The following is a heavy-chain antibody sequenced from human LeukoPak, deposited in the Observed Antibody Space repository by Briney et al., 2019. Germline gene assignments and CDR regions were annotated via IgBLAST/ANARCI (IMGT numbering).Heavy chain of an antibody. Sequence: GGSLRLSCVASGFTFSSYSMNWVRQAPGKGLEWVSYISSSGSTIYYADSVKGRFTISRDNAKNSLYLQMNSLRAEDTAVYYCARSPLITMIVPDYWGQGTLVTVSS. CDR1: GFTFSSYS. J-gene: IGHJ4*02. CDR3: ARSPLITMIVPDY. CDR2: ISSSGSTI. D-gene: IGHD3-22*01. V-gene: IGHV3-48*04.